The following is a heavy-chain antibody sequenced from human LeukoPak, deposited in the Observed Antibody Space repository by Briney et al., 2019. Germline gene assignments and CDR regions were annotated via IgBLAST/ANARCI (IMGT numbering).Heavy chain of an antibody. Sequence: ASVKVSCKASGYTFTNYGINWVRQAPGQGLEWMGWISAYNGNTNYAQKLQGRVTMTTDTSTSTAYMELRSLRSDDTAVYYCARGEVPPHYFDYWGQGTLVTVSS. CDR3: ARGEVPPHYFDY. CDR1: GYTFTNYG. J-gene: IGHJ4*02. V-gene: IGHV1-18*01. CDR2: ISAYNGNT.